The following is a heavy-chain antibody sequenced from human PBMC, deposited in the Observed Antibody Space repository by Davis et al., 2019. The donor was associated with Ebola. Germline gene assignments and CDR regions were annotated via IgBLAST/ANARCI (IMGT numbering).Heavy chain of an antibody. D-gene: IGHD6-13*01. Sequence: GESLKISCAASGFTFSSYWMSWVRQAPGKGLEWVANIEQDGSERYYVDSVKGRFTISRDNADNSLYLQMNSLRAEDTAVYYCARETYNSNWLDAFDIWGQGTMVTVSS. CDR2: IEQDGSER. V-gene: IGHV3-7*01. CDR3: ARETYNSNWLDAFDI. CDR1: GFTFSSYW. J-gene: IGHJ3*02.